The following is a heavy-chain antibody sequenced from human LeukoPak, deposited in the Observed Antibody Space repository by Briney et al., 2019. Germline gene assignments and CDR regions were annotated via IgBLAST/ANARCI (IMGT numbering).Heavy chain of an antibody. D-gene: IGHD3-22*01. V-gene: IGHV4-59*01. CDR3: ARLPSPWSPNSYDSTGYRDY. Sequence: PSETLSLTCTVSGGSISSYYWSWIRQPPGKGLEWIEYIYYSGSTNNNPSRKSRVTISVDTSKNQFSLTLSSVHAADTAVYYSARLPSPWSPNSYDSTGYRDYWGQGKLVTVSS. J-gene: IGHJ4*02. CDR1: GGSISSYY. CDR2: IYYSGST.